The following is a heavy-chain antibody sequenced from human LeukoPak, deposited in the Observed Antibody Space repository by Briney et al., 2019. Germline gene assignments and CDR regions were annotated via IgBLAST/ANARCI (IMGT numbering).Heavy chain of an antibody. CDR1: GFTFSSYS. D-gene: IGHD2-2*03. CDR3: ARVGIVGIHYYYYYYMDV. J-gene: IGHJ6*03. CDR2: ISSSSSYI. Sequence: GGSLRLSCAASGFTFSSYSMNWVRQAPGKGLEWVSSISSSSSYIYYAASVKGRFTISRDNAKNSLYLQMNSLRAEDTAVYYCARVGIVGIHYYYYYYMDVWGKGTTVTISS. V-gene: IGHV3-21*01.